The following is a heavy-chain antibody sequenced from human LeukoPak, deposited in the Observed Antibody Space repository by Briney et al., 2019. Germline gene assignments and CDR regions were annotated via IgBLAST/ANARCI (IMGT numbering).Heavy chain of an antibody. CDR2: ISGYNGNT. J-gene: IGHJ4*02. V-gene: IGHV1-18*01. Sequence: ASVKVSCKASGYVFTSYGISWVRQAPGQGLEWMGWISGYNGNTYYAQKFQGRVTMTTDTSTSTAYMELRSLRSDDTAVYYCAREAVAGLAYFDYWGQGTLVTVSS. CDR1: GYVFTSYG. D-gene: IGHD6-19*01. CDR3: AREAVAGLAYFDY.